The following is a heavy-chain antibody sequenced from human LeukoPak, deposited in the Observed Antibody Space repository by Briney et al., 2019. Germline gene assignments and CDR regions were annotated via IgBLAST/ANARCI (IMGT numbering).Heavy chain of an antibody. V-gene: IGHV4-38-2*02. D-gene: IGHD6-13*01. CDR1: GYSISSGYY. J-gene: IGHJ6*03. CDR2: IFYSGIT. Sequence: SETLSLTCTVSGYSISSGYYWGWIRQPPGKGLEWIGSIFYSGITYYNASLKSRVTISVDTSKSQFSLKLSSVTAADTAVYYCARVAQIAAATGPFQFYYYYYMDVWGKGTTVTVSS. CDR3: ARVAQIAAATGPFQFYYYYYMDV.